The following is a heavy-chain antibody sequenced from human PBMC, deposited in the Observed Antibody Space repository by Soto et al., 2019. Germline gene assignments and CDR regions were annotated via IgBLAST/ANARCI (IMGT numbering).Heavy chain of an antibody. V-gene: IGHV4-39*01. CDR1: GCSISSSSYY. CDR2: IYYSGST. D-gene: IGHD6-19*01. CDR3: ARHVPPPRGSGRPDYYYYYMDV. Sequence: SETLSLTCTVSGCSISSSSYYWVWIRQPPGKGLEWIGSIYYSGSTYYNPSLKSRVTISVDTSKNQFSLKLSSVTAADTAVYYCARHVPPPRGSGRPDYYYYYMDVWGKGTTVTVSS. J-gene: IGHJ6*03.